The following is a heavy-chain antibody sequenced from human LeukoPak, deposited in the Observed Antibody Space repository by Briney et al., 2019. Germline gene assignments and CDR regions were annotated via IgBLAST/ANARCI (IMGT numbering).Heavy chain of an antibody. D-gene: IGHD3-22*01. Sequence: ASVKVSCKASGYTFTGYYMHWVRQAPGQGLEWMGWINPNSGGTNYAQKFQGRVTMTRATSTSTVYMELSSLRSEDTAVYYCARSNNYYESSGYYAKTRRDFDYWGQGTLVTVSS. CDR1: GYTFTGYY. J-gene: IGHJ4*02. CDR3: ARSNNYYESSGYYAKTRRDFDY. V-gene: IGHV1-2*02. CDR2: INPNSGGT.